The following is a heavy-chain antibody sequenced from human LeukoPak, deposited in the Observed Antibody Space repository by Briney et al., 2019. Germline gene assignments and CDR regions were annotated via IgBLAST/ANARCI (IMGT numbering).Heavy chain of an antibody. D-gene: IGHD4-11*01. V-gene: IGHV4-4*09. J-gene: IGHJ5*02. Sequence: SETLSLTCTVSGGSISNYYWSWIRQPPGKGLEWIGYIYTSGSTNYNPSLKSRVTISVDTSKNQFSLKLSSVTAADTAVYYCTRHARNYGNIWFDPWGQGTLVTVSS. CDR3: TRHARNYGNIWFDP. CDR2: IYTSGST. CDR1: GGSISNYY.